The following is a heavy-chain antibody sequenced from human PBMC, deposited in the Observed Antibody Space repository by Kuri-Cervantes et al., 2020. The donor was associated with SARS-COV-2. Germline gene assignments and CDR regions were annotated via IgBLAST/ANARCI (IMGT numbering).Heavy chain of an antibody. D-gene: IGHD1-1*01. J-gene: IGHJ4*02. CDR2: IYHTGKS. Sequence: GSLRLSCTVSYASITSFYWSWIRQSPGRGLEWIGYIYHTGKSHYSPSLESRVSMSMAASESRFYLTLTSVTAADTAIYYCASGNDFSLDYWGQGTLVTVSS. CDR3: ASGNDFSLDY. CDR1: YASITSFY. V-gene: IGHV4-59*01.